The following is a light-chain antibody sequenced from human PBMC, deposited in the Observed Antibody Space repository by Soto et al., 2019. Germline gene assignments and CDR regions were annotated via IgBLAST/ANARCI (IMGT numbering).Light chain of an antibody. CDR2: SNN. CDR1: RSNIGSNS. Sequence: QPVLTQPPSASGTPGQRVTISCSGSRSNIGSNSVNWYQQLPGTAPKLLIYSNNQLPSGVPDRFSGSKSGTSASLAISGLQSEDEAAYYCAAWDDSLNGVVFGGGTKLTVL. CDR3: AAWDDSLNGVV. V-gene: IGLV1-44*01. J-gene: IGLJ2*01.